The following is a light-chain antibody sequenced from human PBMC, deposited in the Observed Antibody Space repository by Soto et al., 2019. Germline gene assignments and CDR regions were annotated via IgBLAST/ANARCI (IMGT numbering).Light chain of an antibody. V-gene: IGLV1-44*01. CDR3: AAWDDSLKGDV. J-gene: IGLJ1*01. Sequence: QSVLTQPHSASGTPGQRVTISCSGSSSNIGTSSVHWLQQLPGTAPKLLISTTNQRPSGVPERFSGSKSCTSASLAISGLQSEDEVDYYCAAWDDSLKGDVFGTGTKLTVL. CDR2: TTN. CDR1: SSNIGTSS.